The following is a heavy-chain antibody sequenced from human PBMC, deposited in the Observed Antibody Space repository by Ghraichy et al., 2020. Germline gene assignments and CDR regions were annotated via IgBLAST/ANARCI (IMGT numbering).Heavy chain of an antibody. CDR2: IHSDGSST. D-gene: IGHD1-1*01. Sequence: GGSLRLSCAASGFTFSNYWMHWVRQTPGKGLVWVSRIHSDGSSTSYADSVKGRFTISRDNAKNTLYLQMNSLRAEDTAVYYCTGAPGGWNAIDYWGQGTLVTVSS. CDR1: GFTFSNYW. J-gene: IGHJ4*02. V-gene: IGHV3-74*01. CDR3: TGAPGGWNAIDY.